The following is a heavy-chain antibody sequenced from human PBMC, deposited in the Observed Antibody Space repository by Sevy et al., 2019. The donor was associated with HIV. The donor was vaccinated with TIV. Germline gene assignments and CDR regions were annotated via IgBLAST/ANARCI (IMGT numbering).Heavy chain of an antibody. V-gene: IGHV3-9*01. J-gene: IGHJ4*02. CDR3: AKVEGAKYNYLLSPFDS. CDR1: GFTFDRYA. CDR2: ISWNSGNI. Sequence: GGSLRLSCATSGFTFDRYAMHWVRQIPGRGLEWVAGISWNSGNIGYANSVKGRFIISRDNAKNSLDLQMNNLRPEDTALYYCAKVEGAKYNYLLSPFDSWGQGTLVTVSS. D-gene: IGHD5-18*01.